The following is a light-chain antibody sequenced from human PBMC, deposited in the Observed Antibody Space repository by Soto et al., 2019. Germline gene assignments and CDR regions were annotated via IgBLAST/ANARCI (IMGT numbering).Light chain of an antibody. CDR3: QQYYRTPLT. J-gene: IGKJ4*01. CDR1: QSVLSSSNNKDY. Sequence: DIVMTQSPDSLAVSLGERATIICKSSQSVLSSSNNKDYLAWFQQKPGQPPKLLIYWASTRESGVPDRFSGSGSGTDFTLTISSLQAEDVAVYYCQQYYRTPLTFGGGTKVEIK. CDR2: WAS. V-gene: IGKV4-1*01.